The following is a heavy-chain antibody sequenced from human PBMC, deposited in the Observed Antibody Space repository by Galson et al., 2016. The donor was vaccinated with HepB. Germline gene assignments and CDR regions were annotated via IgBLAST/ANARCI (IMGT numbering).Heavy chain of an antibody. CDR2: IYYSGST. V-gene: IGHV4-59*01. D-gene: IGHD3-3*01. CDR1: GGSISSYY. CDR3: ARDNWSLLRAFDI. J-gene: IGHJ3*02. Sequence: EPLSLTCTVSGGSISSYYWSWIRQPPGKGLEWIGYIYYSGSTNYNPSLKSRVTISVDTSKNQFSLKLSSVTAADTAVYYCARDNWSLLRAFDIWGQGTMVTVSS.